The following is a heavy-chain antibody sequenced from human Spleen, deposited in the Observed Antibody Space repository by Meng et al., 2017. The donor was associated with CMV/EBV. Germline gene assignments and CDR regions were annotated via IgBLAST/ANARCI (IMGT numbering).Heavy chain of an antibody. CDR2: ISSSSTYI. Sequence: SCAASGFIFSSYSMNWVRQAPGKGLEWVSSISSSSTYIYYADSLKGRFTISRDNTKNSLYLQMNSLRAEDTAVYYCAREAYGAYTDYWGQGTLVTVSS. V-gene: IGHV3-21*01. CDR3: AREAYGAYTDY. J-gene: IGHJ4*02. CDR1: GFIFSSYS. D-gene: IGHD3-16*01.